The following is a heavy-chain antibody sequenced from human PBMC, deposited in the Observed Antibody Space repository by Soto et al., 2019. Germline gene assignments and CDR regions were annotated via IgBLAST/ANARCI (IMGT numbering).Heavy chain of an antibody. CDR3: AGDIRNGSYRFDY. CDR1: GASITSYY. V-gene: IGHV4-59*08. D-gene: IGHD3-16*02. J-gene: IGHJ4*02. Sequence: QLQLQESGPGLVKPSETLSLTCTVSGASITSYYWSWIRQSPGKGLEWIGYIFDTGTTTYNPSLKRRLTISVDTSKNQFSLKLTSVTAADTAVYYCAGDIRNGSYRFDYWGQGTLVTVS. CDR2: IFDTGTT.